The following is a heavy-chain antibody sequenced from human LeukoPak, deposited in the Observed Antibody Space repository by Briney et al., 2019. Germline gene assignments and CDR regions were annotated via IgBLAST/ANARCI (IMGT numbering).Heavy chain of an antibody. J-gene: IGHJ4*02. Sequence: GGSLRLSCVASGFNFSHYGMHWVRQAPGKGPERVAVMSPDRSNEYYADSVKGRFTISRDNSKNTVFLQMNSLRTEDTAVYYCARDWTSSFDYWGQGTLVTVSS. CDR2: MSPDRSNE. D-gene: IGHD3/OR15-3a*01. CDR3: ARDWTSSFDY. V-gene: IGHV3-30*04. CDR1: GFNFSHYG.